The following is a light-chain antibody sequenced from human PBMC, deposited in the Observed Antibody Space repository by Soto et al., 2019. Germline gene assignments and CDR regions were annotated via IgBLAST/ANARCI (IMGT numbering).Light chain of an antibody. V-gene: IGLV1-40*01. CDR2: YNT. CDR3: QSYDSRLSAYV. J-gene: IGLJ2*01. CDR1: SSNVGAGYD. Sequence: SVLTQAPSVSGAPGQRVTISCTGSSSNVGAGYDVHWYQQLPGTAPKLLIYYNTNRPSGVPDRFSASKSGISASLAITGLQAEDEADYYCQSYDSRLSAYVFGGGTKLTVL.